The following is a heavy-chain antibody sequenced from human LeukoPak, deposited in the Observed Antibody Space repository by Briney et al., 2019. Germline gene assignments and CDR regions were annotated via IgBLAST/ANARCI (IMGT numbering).Heavy chain of an antibody. Sequence: ASVKVSCKASGYXFTSYYIHWVRQAPGQGLEWMGIINPSSGSTSYAQKFQGRVTMTRDTYTSTVYMELSSLRSEDTAVYYCARGMIVVVINSAFDIWGQGTMVTVSS. CDR2: INPSSGST. D-gene: IGHD3-22*01. V-gene: IGHV1-46*01. CDR3: ARGMIVVVINSAFDI. CDR1: GYXFTSYY. J-gene: IGHJ3*02.